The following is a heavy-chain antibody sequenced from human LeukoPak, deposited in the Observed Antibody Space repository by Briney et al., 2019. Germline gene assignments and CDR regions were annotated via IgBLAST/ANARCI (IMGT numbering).Heavy chain of an antibody. CDR3: ARVTGYMIEDYFDY. CDR2: MNPNSGNT. CDR1: GYTFTSYD. J-gene: IGHJ4*02. Sequence: ASVKVSCKASGYTFTSYDINWVRQATGQGLEWMGWMNPNSGNTGYAQKFQGRVTITRNTSISTAYMELSSLRSEDTAVYYCARVTGYMIEDYFDYWGQGTLVTVSS. V-gene: IGHV1-8*03. D-gene: IGHD3-22*01.